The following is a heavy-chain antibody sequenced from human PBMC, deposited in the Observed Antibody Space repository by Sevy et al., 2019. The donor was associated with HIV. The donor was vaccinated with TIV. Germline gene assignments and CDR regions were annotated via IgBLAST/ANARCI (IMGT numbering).Heavy chain of an antibody. J-gene: IGHJ4*02. CDR3: ARYPIVVVPAAEYYFDY. D-gene: IGHD2-2*01. V-gene: IGHV5-51*01. Sequence: GESLKISCKGSGYTFTNYCIGWVRQMPGKGLEWMGIIYRGDSDTRYSPSFQGQVTISADKSISTAYLQWSSLKASDTAMYYCARYPIVVVPAAEYYFDYWGQGTLVTVSS. CDR2: IYRGDSDT. CDR1: GYTFTNYC.